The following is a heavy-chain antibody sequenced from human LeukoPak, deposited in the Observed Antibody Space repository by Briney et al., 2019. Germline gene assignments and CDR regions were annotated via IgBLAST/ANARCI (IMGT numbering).Heavy chain of an antibody. D-gene: IGHD3-3*01. Sequence: SETLSLTCAVYGESLNSYYWSWVRQPPGKGLEWIGSIYYSGSTYYNPSLKSRVTISVDTSKNQFSLKLSSVTAADTAVYYCASRLGSGMDVWGQGTTVTVSS. CDR1: GESLNSYY. CDR2: IYYSGST. CDR3: ASRLGSGMDV. J-gene: IGHJ6*02. V-gene: IGHV4-39*01.